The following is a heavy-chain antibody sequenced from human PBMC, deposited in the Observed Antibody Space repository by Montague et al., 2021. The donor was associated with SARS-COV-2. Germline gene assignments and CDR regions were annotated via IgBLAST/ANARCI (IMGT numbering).Heavy chain of an antibody. CDR1: GGSISCYY. CDR2: IYYSGST. D-gene: IGHD3-9*01. CDR3: ARAGTHYDDLTGHYKGNDAFHI. V-gene: IGHV4-59*01. Sequence: SETLSLTRTVSGGSISCYYWNWIRQPPGKGLEWIGFIYYSGSTEYNPSLKSRVTISLDTSKKQLSLKVTSVTAADTAVYYCARAGTHYDDLTGHYKGNDAFHIWGQGTMVAVSS. J-gene: IGHJ3*02.